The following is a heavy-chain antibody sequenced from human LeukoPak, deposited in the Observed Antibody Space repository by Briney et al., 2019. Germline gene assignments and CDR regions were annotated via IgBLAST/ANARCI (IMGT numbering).Heavy chain of an antibody. CDR2: INPNSGGT. J-gene: IGHJ4*02. D-gene: IGHD6-13*01. CDR3: ARVYSSSWYFGY. V-gene: IGHV1-2*02. CDR1: GYTFTGYY. Sequence: GASVKVSCKASGYTFTGYYMHWVRQAPGQGLEWMGWINPNSGGTNYAQKFQGRVTMTRDTSTSTAYMELSRLRSDDTAVYYCARVYSSSWYFGYWGQGTLVTVSS.